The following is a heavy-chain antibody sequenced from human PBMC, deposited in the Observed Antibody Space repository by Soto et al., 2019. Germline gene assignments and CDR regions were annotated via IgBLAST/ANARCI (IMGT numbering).Heavy chain of an antibody. CDR2: ISYDGSNK. D-gene: IGHD3-22*01. CDR1: GFTFSSYG. Sequence: PGRSLRLSCAASGFTFSSYGMHWVRQAPGKGLEWVAVISYDGSNKYYADSVKGRFTISRDNPKNTLYLQMNSLRAEDTAVYYCAKDPKEIYYYDSSGIEYYYYYGMDVWGQGTTVTVSS. CDR3: AKDPKEIYYYDSSGIEYYYYYGMDV. V-gene: IGHV3-30*18. J-gene: IGHJ6*02.